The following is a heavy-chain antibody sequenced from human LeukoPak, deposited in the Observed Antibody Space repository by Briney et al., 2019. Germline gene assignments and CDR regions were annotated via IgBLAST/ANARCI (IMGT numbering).Heavy chain of an antibody. J-gene: IGHJ4*02. V-gene: IGHV3-48*03. D-gene: IGHD2-15*01. CDR2: ISSSGSTI. CDR3: ARLPYCSGGSCYSRDN. Sequence: TGGSLRLSCAASGFTFSSYEMNWVRQAPGKGLEWVSYISSSGSTIYYADSVKGRFTISRDNAKNSLYLQMNSLRAEDTAVYYCARLPYCSGGSCYSRDNWGQGTLVTVSS. CDR1: GFTFSSYE.